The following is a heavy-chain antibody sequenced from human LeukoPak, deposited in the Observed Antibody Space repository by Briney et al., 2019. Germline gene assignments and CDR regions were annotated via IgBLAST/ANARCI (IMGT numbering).Heavy chain of an antibody. J-gene: IGHJ4*02. CDR1: GYTFTGYY. V-gene: IGHV1-2*02. D-gene: IGHD3-10*01. Sequence: GASVKVSCKASGYTFTGYYMHWVRQAPGQGLEWMGWINPNSGGTKYAQKFQGRVTMTRDMSISTAYTELSRLRSDDTAVYYCARGRSGELTWAFTLDSWGQGTLVTVSS. CDR2: INPNSGGT. CDR3: ARGRSGELTWAFTLDS.